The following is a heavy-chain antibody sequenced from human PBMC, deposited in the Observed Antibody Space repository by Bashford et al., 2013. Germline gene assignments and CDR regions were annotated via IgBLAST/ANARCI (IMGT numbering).Heavy chain of an antibody. CDR1: WXPSAVVTG. V-gene: IGHV4-4*02. D-gene: IGHD6-13*01. CDR2: IYHSGST. J-gene: IGHJ4*02. Sequence: TLSLTSRCLWWXPSAVVTGGVGSGQPPRKGLEWIGEIYHSGSTNYNPSLKSRVTISVDKSKNQFSLKLSSVTAADTAVYYCARESVAAAGSLPFDYWGQGTLVTVSS. CDR3: ARESVAAAGSLPFDY.